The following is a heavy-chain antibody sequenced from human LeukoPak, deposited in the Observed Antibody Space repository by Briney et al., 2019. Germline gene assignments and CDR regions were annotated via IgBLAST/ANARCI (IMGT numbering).Heavy chain of an antibody. D-gene: IGHD1-1*01. Sequence: GGSLRLSCAASGFTFSTYTMSWVRQAPGKGLEWVGFIRSKAYGETADYAASVKGRFTISRDDSKAIAYLQMNSLKTEDTAVYHCTRDRGAYNLYDYWGQGTLVTVSS. J-gene: IGHJ4*02. CDR1: GFTFSTYT. CDR2: IRSKAYGETA. V-gene: IGHV3-49*04. CDR3: TRDRGAYNLYDY.